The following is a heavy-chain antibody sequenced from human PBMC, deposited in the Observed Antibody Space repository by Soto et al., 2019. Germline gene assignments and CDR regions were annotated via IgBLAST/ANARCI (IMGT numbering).Heavy chain of an antibody. V-gene: IGHV4-59*01. CDR3: ARDQNGSPHFDY. D-gene: IGHD1-26*01. Sequence: SETLSLTCTVSGGSISSYYWSWIRQPPGKGLEWIGYIYYSGSTYYNPSLMSRVTISVDSSKNQFSLKLSSVTAADTAVYYCARDQNGSPHFDYWGQGTLVTVSS. CDR1: GGSISSYY. J-gene: IGHJ4*02. CDR2: IYYSGST.